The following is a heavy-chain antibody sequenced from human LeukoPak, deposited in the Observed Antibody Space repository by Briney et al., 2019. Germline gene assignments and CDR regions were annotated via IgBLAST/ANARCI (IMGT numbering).Heavy chain of an antibody. J-gene: IGHJ4*02. D-gene: IGHD4-17*01. CDR1: GFTFSGYA. CDR3: AKDGDGSGDYGDY. CDR2: IGSGGGIT. Sequence: GGSLRLSCTASGFTFSGYAMTWVRQAPGKGLEWVSAIGSGGGITYYADSVKGRLTISRDNSKNTLYLQMNSLRAEDTAVYYCAKDGDGSGDYGDYWGQGTLVTVSS. V-gene: IGHV3-23*01.